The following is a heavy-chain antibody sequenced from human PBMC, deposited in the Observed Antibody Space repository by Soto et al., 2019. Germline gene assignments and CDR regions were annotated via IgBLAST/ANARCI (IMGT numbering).Heavy chain of an antibody. Sequence: QITLKESGPTLVKPTQTLTLTCTLSGFSISNSGVGVGWFRQPPGKALEWLALIYWNDDKSYSPSLKSRLTSPKDTSKKQVVLTMTTMDPVDTATYYCAHRLWQLRLWLTNWGQGNLVTVSS. D-gene: IGHD2-15*01. V-gene: IGHV2-5*01. CDR3: AHRLWQLRLWLTN. J-gene: IGHJ4*02. CDR2: IYWNDDK. CDR1: GFSISNSGVG.